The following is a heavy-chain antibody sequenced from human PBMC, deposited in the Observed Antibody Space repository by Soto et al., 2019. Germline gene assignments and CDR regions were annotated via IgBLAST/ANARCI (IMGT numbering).Heavy chain of an antibody. CDR3: ARMRGLGEISPYLAY. Sequence: QVQLQESGPGLVKPSETLSLTCSISGGSISDYQRNWIRQPPGKGLEWIGYIYYNGRTNGNPSLKSRLTISLDTSTRQFSLRLRSVTAADIAVYYCARMRGLGEISPYLAYWSEGALVTVSS. V-gene: IGHV4-59*01. J-gene: IGHJ4*02. CDR2: IYYNGRT. CDR1: GGSISDYQ. D-gene: IGHD3-16*01.